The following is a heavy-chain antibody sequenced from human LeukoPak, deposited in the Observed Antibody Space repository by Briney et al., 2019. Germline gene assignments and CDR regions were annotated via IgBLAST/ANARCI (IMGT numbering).Heavy chain of an antibody. J-gene: IGHJ3*02. Sequence: GGSLRLSCAASGFTFSSYAMHWVRQAPGKGLEWVAVISYDGSNKYYADSVKGRFTISRDNSKNTLYLQMNSLRAEDTAVYYCAKDLGYCSGGSCYIYDAFDIWGQGTMVTVSS. CDR2: ISYDGSNK. CDR3: AKDLGYCSGGSCYIYDAFDI. CDR1: GFTFSSYA. V-gene: IGHV3-30*04. D-gene: IGHD2-15*01.